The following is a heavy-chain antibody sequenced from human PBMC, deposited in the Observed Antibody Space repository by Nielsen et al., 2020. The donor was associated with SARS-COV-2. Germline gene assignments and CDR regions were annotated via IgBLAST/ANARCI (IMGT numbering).Heavy chain of an antibody. Sequence: GGSLRLSCAASGFTFSDYYMTWVRQGPGKGLEYISTFSDTSSYIYYADSVKGRFTISRDNSNDTLHLQMNSLRLEDTAVYFCARETLDYTSSFVDSWGQGTLVTVSP. V-gene: IGHV3-21*01. CDR1: GFTFSDYY. CDR2: FSDTSSYI. CDR3: ARETLDYTSSFVDS. J-gene: IGHJ5*01. D-gene: IGHD4-11*01.